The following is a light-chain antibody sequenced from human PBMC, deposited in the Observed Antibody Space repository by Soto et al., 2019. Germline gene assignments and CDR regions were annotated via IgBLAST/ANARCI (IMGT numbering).Light chain of an antibody. CDR2: GAS. CDR1: QSISGA. Sequence: EIVMTQSPATLSVSTGGRATLSCRASQSISGALAWYQHKSGQAPRLLIYGASTSATSFPARCSGSGSGADFILTISSLQSEDFAVYYCQQYNNWPWTFGQGTKVEIK. J-gene: IGKJ1*01. V-gene: IGKV3-15*01. CDR3: QQYNNWPWT.